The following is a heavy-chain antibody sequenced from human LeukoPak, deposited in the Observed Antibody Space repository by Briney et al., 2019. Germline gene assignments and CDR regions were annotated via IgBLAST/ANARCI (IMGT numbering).Heavy chain of an antibody. D-gene: IGHD4/OR15-4a*01. CDR1: GGSFSGNY. J-gene: IGHJ4*02. V-gene: IGHV4-34*01. CDR2: VNHSGST. CDR3: ARGCPNALDYYYLDY. Sequence: PSETLSLTCAVYGGSFSGNYWSWIRQPPGKGLEWIGEVNHSGSTSYNPSLKSRVTVSVDTSKNQISLKLSSVTAADTAMYYCARGCPNALDYYYLDYWGQGNLVTVSS.